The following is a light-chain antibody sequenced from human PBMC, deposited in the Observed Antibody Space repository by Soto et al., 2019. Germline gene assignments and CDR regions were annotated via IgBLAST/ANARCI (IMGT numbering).Light chain of an antibody. CDR1: SSNFGAGYD. CDR2: GNN. CDR3: QSYDTSLSAVV. Sequence: QSVLTQPPSVSGASGQRVTISCTGSSSNFGAGYDVQWYQQFPGTAPKLLMYGNNNRPSGVPDRFSGSRSGTSASLAITGLQAEDEADYYCQSYDTSLSAVVFGGGTKLTVL. J-gene: IGLJ2*01. V-gene: IGLV1-40*01.